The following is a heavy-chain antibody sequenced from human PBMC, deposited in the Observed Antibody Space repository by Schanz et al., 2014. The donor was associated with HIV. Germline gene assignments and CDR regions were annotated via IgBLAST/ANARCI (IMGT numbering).Heavy chain of an antibody. J-gene: IGHJ6*02. Sequence: EVQLVESGGGLVQPGRSLRLSCAASGFTFDDYAMHWVRQAPGKGLEWVSGISWNRGSIGYADAVKGRFTISRDNAKNSLYLQMNSLRAEDTALYYCAKDNGWPLASYYGMDVWGQGTTVTVS. V-gene: IGHV3-9*01. CDR2: ISWNRGSI. CDR1: GFTFDDYA. CDR3: AKDNGWPLASYYGMDV. D-gene: IGHD6-19*01.